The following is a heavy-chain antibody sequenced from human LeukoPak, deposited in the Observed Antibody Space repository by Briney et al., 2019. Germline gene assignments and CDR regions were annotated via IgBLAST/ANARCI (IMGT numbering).Heavy chain of an antibody. Sequence: GGSLRLSCAASGFTFSDYYMSWIRQAPGKGLEWVSYIDGSSSRINYADSVKGRFTTSRDNAKNSLFLQMNSLTVEDTAVYYCASRVAFDIWGLGTMVTVSS. CDR1: GFTFSDYY. CDR3: ASRVAFDI. CDR2: IDGSSSRI. V-gene: IGHV3-11*01. D-gene: IGHD3-3*01. J-gene: IGHJ3*02.